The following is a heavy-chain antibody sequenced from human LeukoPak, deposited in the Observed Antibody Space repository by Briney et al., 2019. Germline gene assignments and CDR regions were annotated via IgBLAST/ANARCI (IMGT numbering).Heavy chain of an antibody. CDR2: IYYSGST. D-gene: IGHD2-2*01. Sequence: SETLSLTCTVSGGSISSYYWSWIRQPPGKGLEWIGYIYYSGSTNYNPSLKSRVTISVDTSKNQFSLKLSSVTAADTAVYYCARVHCSSTSCYNLNYYYYYMDVWGKGTTVTVSS. CDR3: ARVHCSSTSCYNLNYYYYYMDV. J-gene: IGHJ6*03. V-gene: IGHV4-59*01. CDR1: GGSISSYY.